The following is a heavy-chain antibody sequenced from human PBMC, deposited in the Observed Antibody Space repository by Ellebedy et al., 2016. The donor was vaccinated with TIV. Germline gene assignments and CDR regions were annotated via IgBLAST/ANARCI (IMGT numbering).Heavy chain of an antibody. J-gene: IGHJ4*02. CDR3: TTDSMMTTVSAYPVDY. CDR1: GFTFSNYA. Sequence: PGGSLRLSCAASGFTFSNYAMGWVRQAPGKGLEWVGRIKSKTDGGTTDYAAPVKGRFTVSRDDSKNTLYLQMNSLKIGDTAVYYCTTDSMMTTVSAYPVDYWGQGTLVTVSS. CDR2: IKSKTDGGTT. V-gene: IGHV3-15*01. D-gene: IGHD4-17*01.